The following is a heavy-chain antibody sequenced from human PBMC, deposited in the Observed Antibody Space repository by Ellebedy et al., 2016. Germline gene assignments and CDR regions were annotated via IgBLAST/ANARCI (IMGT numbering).Heavy chain of an antibody. V-gene: IGHV3-23*01. CDR1: GFPFSGYA. CDR3: ARGKAVTTRYYFDY. J-gene: IGHJ4*02. Sequence: GESLKISXAASGFPFSGYAMTWVSQAPGKGLEWVSAISSSGGNTYYADSVKGRFTISRDNSKNTLYLQMNSLRAEDTAVYYCARGKAVTTRYYFDYWGQGTLVTVSS. CDR2: ISSSGGNT. D-gene: IGHD4-17*01.